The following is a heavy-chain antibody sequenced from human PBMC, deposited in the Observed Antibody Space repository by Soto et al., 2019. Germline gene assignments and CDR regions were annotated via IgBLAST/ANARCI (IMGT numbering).Heavy chain of an antibody. CDR2: IYYNGNA. CDR1: GGSIDSSNYY. J-gene: IGHJ4*02. Sequence: SETLSLTCTVSGGSIDSSNYYWDWIRQPPGKGLEWIGTIYYNGNAYYNPSLKSRVTMSVDTSKNQFPLKLISVTAADTAVYYCARHFVAVVIKGWGYWGQGTLVTVSS. D-gene: IGHD3-22*01. V-gene: IGHV4-39*01. CDR3: ARHFVAVVIKGWGY.